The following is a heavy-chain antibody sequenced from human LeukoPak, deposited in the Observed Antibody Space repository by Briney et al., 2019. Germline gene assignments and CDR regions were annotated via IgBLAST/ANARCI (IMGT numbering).Heavy chain of an antibody. Sequence: GGSLRLSCAASGFTFSSYAMSWVRQAPGKGLEWVSAISGSGGSTYYADSVKGRFTISRDNSKNTLYLQMNSLRAEDTAVYYCARLGQQLENPDYWGQGTLVTVSS. J-gene: IGHJ4*02. D-gene: IGHD6-13*01. CDR3: ARLGQQLENPDY. CDR2: ISGSGGST. V-gene: IGHV3-23*01. CDR1: GFTFSSYA.